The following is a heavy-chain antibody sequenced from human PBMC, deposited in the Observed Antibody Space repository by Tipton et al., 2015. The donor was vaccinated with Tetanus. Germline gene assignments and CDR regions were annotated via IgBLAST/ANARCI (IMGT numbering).Heavy chain of an antibody. V-gene: IGHV4-4*07. CDR1: RGPISSYY. J-gene: IGHJ5*02. CDR3: ARGVPYSTTMGSDWFDP. D-gene: IGHD2-2*01. CDR2: ISNGNT. Sequence: TLSLTCTVSRGPISSYYWSWIRQPAGKGLEWVGHISNGNTDYSTSLKSRVTLSVDLSKNQFSLQLRAVTAADTALYYCARGVPYSTTMGSDWFDPWGQGTLVTVSS.